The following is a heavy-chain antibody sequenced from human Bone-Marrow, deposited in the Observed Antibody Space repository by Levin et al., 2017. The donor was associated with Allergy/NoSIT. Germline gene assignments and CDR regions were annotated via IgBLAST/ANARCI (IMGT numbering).Heavy chain of an antibody. CDR2: ISYDGNKK. D-gene: IGHD1-26*01. CDR3: ARGRRLPVGNPPNFDY. J-gene: IGHJ4*02. Sequence: GGSLRLSCAASGFAFTSYALHWVRQAPGKGPEWLAIISYDGNKKDYSDSVKGRFIISRDNSKKTLFLQMNRLRSDDTAMYYCARGRRLPVGNPPNFDYWGQGTRVTVSS. CDR1: GFAFTSYA. V-gene: IGHV3-30-3*01.